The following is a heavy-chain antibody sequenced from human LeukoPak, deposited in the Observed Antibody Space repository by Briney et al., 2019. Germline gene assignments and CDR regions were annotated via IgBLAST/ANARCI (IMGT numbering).Heavy chain of an antibody. CDR1: GFTFSSYG. CDR2: ISYDGSNK. D-gene: IGHD1-26*01. CDR3: ARELPAPH. J-gene: IGHJ1*01. Sequence: GGSLRLSCAASGFTFSSYGMHWVRQAPGKGLEWVALISYDGSNKYYADSVKGRFTISRDNSKNTLYLQMNSLRAEDTAVYYCARELPAPHWGQGTLVTVSS. V-gene: IGHV3-30*03.